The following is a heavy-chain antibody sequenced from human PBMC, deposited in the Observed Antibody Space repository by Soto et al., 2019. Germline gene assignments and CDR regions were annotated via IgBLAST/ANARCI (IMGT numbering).Heavy chain of an antibody. CDR2: ITAFNGNT. D-gene: IGHD2-21*01. CDR1: GYAFSNYG. Sequence: ASVKVSCKASGYAFSNYGISWVRQAPGQGLEWIGWITAFNGNTNYAQNFQGRVTMTTDTSTSTANMELRSLRSDDTDVYCCARDRDVWAVVAAEGTMFDYWGQGILVTVS. V-gene: IGHV1-18*04. CDR3: ARDRDVWAVVAAEGTMFDY. J-gene: IGHJ4*02.